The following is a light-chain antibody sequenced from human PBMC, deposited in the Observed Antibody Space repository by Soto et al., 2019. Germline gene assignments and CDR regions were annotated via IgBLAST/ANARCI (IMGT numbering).Light chain of an antibody. Sequence: EIVLTQSPGTLSLSPGERATLSCRASQSVSSSHLAWYQQKPGQAPRLLISGASSRATGIPDRFTGSESGTDVTLSISRLEPEDFAMYYCQQYGSSPRTFGQGTKVEIK. V-gene: IGKV3-20*01. J-gene: IGKJ1*01. CDR1: QSVSSSH. CDR2: GAS. CDR3: QQYGSSPRT.